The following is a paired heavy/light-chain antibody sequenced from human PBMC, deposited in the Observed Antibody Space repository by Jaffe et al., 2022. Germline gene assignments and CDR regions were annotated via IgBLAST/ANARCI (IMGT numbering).Heavy chain of an antibody. CDR1: GYSFTNNW. CDR3: VRHGSSGGYYQHFDY. D-gene: IGHD3-10*01. V-gene: IGHV5-51*01. J-gene: IGHJ4*02. Sequence: EVQLVQSGAELKKPGEPLNISCTGSGYSFTNNWIAWVRQMPGKGLEWMGIIYPGDSDTRYSPSFQGQVTISVDKSISTAYLQWSSLKASDTAMYYCVRHGSSGGYYQHFDYWGQGTLLTVSS. CDR2: IYPGDSDT.
Light chain of an antibody. CDR2: DVS. Sequence: QSALTQPRSVSGSPGQSVTISCTGTSSNVGGYDFVSWYQQHPGKAPKLMIYDVSKRPSGVPDRFSGSKSGNTASLTISGLQAEDEADYYCSSYAGTYTYVFATGTKVTVL. CDR3: SSYAGTYTYV. V-gene: IGLV2-11*01. CDR1: SSNVGGYDF. J-gene: IGLJ1*01.